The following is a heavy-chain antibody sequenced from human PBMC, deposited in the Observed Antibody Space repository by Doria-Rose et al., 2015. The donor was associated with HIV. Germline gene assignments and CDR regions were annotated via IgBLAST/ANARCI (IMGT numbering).Heavy chain of an antibody. Sequence: QITLKESGPVLVKPTETLTLTCTVSGVSLSSPGMGVSWIRQPPGKALEWLANIVSDDERSYNTSPKSRLTISVGTSKSQVVLTMTDMDPVDTATYYCARIKSSRWYHKYYFDFWGQGTLVIVSA. CDR2: IVSDDER. V-gene: IGHV2-26*01. CDR3: ARIKSSRWYHKYYFDF. J-gene: IGHJ4*02. D-gene: IGHD6-13*01. CDR1: GVSLSSPGMG.